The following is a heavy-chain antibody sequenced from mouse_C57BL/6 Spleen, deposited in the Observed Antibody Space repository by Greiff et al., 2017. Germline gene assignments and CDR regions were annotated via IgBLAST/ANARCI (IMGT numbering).Heavy chain of an antibody. CDR1: GYAFSSSW. D-gene: IGHD1-1*01. Sequence: QVQLQQSGAELVKPGASVKISCKASGYAFSSSWMNWVKQRPGKGLEWIGQLYPGDGDTNYNGKFKGKATLTADKSSSTAYMQLSSLTSEDSAVYFCARGYYYGSSYDYWGQGTSVTVSS. CDR2: LYPGDGDT. CDR3: ARGYYYGSSYDY. V-gene: IGHV1-80*01. J-gene: IGHJ4*01.